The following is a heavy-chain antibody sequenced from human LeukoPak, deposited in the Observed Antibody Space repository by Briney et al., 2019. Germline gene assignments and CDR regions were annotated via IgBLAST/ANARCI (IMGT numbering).Heavy chain of an antibody. Sequence: GGSLRLSCAASGFTFSSYSMNWVRQAPGKGLEWVSSISSSSSYIYYADSVKGRFTISRDHAKNSVYLQMNSLRPEDTAVYFCASSPNWNGAEYYFEYWGRGTPVIVSS. J-gene: IGHJ4*02. D-gene: IGHD1-1*01. CDR2: ISSSSSYI. CDR1: GFTFSSYS. V-gene: IGHV3-21*01. CDR3: ASSPNWNGAEYYFEY.